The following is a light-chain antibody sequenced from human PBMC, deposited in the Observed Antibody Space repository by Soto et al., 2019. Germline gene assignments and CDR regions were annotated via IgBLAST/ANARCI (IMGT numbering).Light chain of an antibody. CDR2: DAS. Sequence: EIVLTQSPATLSLSPGERATLSCRASRSVSNYLAWYQQKPGQPPSLLIYDASSRATGIPARFSGSGSGTDFTLTISSLEPEDFAVYYCQQRRNWPVTFGPGTKVDIK. V-gene: IGKV3-11*01. CDR3: QQRRNWPVT. CDR1: RSVSNY. J-gene: IGKJ3*01.